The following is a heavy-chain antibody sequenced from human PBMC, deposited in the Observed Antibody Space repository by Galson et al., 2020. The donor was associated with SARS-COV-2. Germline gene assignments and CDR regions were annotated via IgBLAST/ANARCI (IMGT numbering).Heavy chain of an antibody. J-gene: IGHJ3*01. D-gene: IGHD3-22*01. CDR3: ARGGPYYYDSSGND. V-gene: IGHV4-59*08. Sequence: SETLSLTCSVSGGSISSYYCSWIRQPPGKGLEWIGYIYYTGSTNYNPSLKSRVTISVDRSKNQFSLKLSSVTAADTAVYYCARGGPYYYDSSGNDWGQGTMVTVSS. CDR1: GGSISSYY. CDR2: IYYTGST.